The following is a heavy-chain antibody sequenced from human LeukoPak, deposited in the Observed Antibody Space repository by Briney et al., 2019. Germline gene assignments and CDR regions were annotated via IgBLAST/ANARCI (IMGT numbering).Heavy chain of an antibody. J-gene: IGHJ6*02. CDR1: GYTFTIYG. D-gene: IGHD1-1*01. CDR3: ARDWSTAGATFHYYYYGMDV. CDR2: ISAYNGNT. V-gene: IGHV1-18*01. Sequence: ASVTVSCKASGYTFTIYGISWVRQAPGQGLEGMGWISAYNGNTNYAQKLQGRVTMTTDTSTSTAYMELRSLRSDDTAVYYCARDWSTAGATFHYYYYGMDVWGQGTTVTVSS.